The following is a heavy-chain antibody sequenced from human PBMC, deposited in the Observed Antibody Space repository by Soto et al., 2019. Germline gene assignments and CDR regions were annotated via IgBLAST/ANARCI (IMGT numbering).Heavy chain of an antibody. V-gene: IGHV3-7*01. CDR1: GFTFTSYW. CDR2: IKQNGGEE. J-gene: IGHJ4*02. D-gene: IGHD3-9*01. Sequence: GWSLRLACASSGFTFTSYWMSWVRQAPGKGLEWVASIKQNGGEEYYVDSVKGRFTISRDNAKNSLYLEMNSLRAEDRAVYYCATSSDTGYIFDFWGQGTLVTVSS. CDR3: ATSSDTGYIFDF.